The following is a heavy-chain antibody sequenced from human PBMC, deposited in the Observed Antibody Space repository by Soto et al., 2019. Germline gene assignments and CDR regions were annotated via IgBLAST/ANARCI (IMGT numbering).Heavy chain of an antibody. Sequence: ASVKVSCKASGYTFTGYYMHWVRQAPGQGLEWMGWINPNSGGTNYAQKFQGRVTITADKSTSTAYMELSSLRSEDTAVYYCARGGSSSWYSGWFDPWGQGTLVTVS. CDR3: ARGGSSSWYSGWFDP. CDR2: INPNSGGT. CDR1: GYTFTGYY. D-gene: IGHD6-13*01. V-gene: IGHV1-2*02. J-gene: IGHJ5*02.